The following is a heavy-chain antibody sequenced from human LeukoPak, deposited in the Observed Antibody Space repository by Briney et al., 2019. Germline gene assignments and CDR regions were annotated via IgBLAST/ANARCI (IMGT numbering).Heavy chain of an antibody. V-gene: IGHV4-34*01. CDR3: ASLTSFSGRRNAFEI. J-gene: IGHJ3*02. Sequence: PSETLSLTCAVSGGSFSDFYWTWIRQSPGKGLEWIGEINYSAVTNYNPSLKSRATISLDTSKSQFSLKLSSVTAADTAVYYCASLTSFSGRRNAFEILGEGTMVTVSS. CDR2: INYSAVT. D-gene: IGHD5-12*01. CDR1: GGSFSDFY.